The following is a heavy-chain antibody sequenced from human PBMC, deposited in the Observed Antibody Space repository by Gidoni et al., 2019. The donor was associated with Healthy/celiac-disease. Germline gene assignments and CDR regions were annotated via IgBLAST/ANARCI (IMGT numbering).Heavy chain of an antibody. CDR2: TTPSGGST. D-gene: IGHD3-10*01. CDR1: GYTFTTCY. V-gene: IGHV1-46*01. Sequence: QVPLLQSGAEVKKPGASVKVSCKSSGYTFTTCYIPWLRQSPGPGLEWMGITTPSGGSTSYAQKFQGRVTMTRDTSTSRVYMELSSLRSEDTAVYYGARGGFDYYGSGSYYMTHFDYWGQGTLVTVSS. J-gene: IGHJ4*02. CDR3: ARGGFDYYGSGSYYMTHFDY.